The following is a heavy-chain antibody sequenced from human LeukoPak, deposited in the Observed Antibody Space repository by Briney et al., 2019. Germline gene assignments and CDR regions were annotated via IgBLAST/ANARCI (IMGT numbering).Heavy chain of an antibody. J-gene: IGHJ3*02. CDR2: IYYSGST. D-gene: IGHD7-27*01. V-gene: IGHV4-39*07. CDR3: ARDGTGDPGAFDI. CDR1: GGSISSSSYY. Sequence: PSETLSLTCTVSGGSISSSSYYWCWIRQPPGKGLEWIGSIYYSGSTYYNPSLKSRVTISVDTSKNQFSLKLSSVTAADTAVYYCARDGTGDPGAFDIWGQGTMVTVSS.